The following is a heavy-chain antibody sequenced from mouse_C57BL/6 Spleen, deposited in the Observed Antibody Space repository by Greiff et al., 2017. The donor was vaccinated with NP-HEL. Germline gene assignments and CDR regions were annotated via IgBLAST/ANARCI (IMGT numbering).Heavy chain of an antibody. Sequence: QVQLQQSGAELARPGASVKMSCKASGYTFTSYTMHWVKQRPGQGLEWIGYINPSSGYTKYNQKFKGKATLTADKSSSTAYMQLSSLTSEDSAVYDCAMSARDRYHCFDDWGQGTTLSVSS. V-gene: IGHV1-4*01. CDR2: INPSSGYT. CDR3: AMSARDRYHCFDD. D-gene: IGHD3-2*01. CDR1: GYTFTSYT. J-gene: IGHJ2*01.